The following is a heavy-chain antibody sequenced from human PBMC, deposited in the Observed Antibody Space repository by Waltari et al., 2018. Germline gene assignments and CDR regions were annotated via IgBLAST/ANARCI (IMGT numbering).Heavy chain of an antibody. CDR2: IYYTGSN. CDR3: ARSGGTSGAFDI. D-gene: IGHD1-1*01. V-gene: IGHV4-61*01. J-gene: IGHJ3*02. CDR1: SSGINA. Sequence: SSGINAEYMGRQLPGKGLEWIAYIYYTGSNNYNPSLYSRVTISEDTSKNQFSLKLSSVTAADTAVYYCARSGGTSGAFDIWGQGTMVTVSS.